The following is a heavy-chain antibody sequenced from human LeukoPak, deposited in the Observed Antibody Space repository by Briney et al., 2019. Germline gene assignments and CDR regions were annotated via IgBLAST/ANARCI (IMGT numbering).Heavy chain of an antibody. Sequence: SETLSLTCTVSGGSISSYYWSWIRQPPGKGLEWIGYIYYSGSTYYNPSLKSRVTISVDTSKNQFSLKLSSVTAADTAVYYCARGQRLVQIGYFDLWGRGTLVTVSS. D-gene: IGHD6-13*01. V-gene: IGHV4-59*12. CDR2: IYYSGST. CDR3: ARGQRLVQIGYFDL. J-gene: IGHJ2*01. CDR1: GGSISSYY.